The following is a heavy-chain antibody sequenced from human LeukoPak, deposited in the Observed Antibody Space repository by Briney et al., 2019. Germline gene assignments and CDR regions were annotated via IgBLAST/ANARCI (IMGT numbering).Heavy chain of an antibody. D-gene: IGHD3-22*01. CDR2: IIPIFGTA. V-gene: IGHV1-69*05. Sequence: SVKVSCKASGGTFSSYAISWVRQAPGQGLEWMGRIIPIFGTANYAQKFQGRVTITTDKSTSTAYMELSSLRSEDTAVYYCARTYYYDSSGYYPFDYWGQGTLVTVSS. CDR3: ARTYYYDSSGYYPFDY. CDR1: GGTFSSYA. J-gene: IGHJ4*02.